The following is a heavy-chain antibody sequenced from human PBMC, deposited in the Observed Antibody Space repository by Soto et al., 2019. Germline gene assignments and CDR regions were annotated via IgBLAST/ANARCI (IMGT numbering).Heavy chain of an antibody. CDR1: GFTFSSYG. V-gene: IGHV3-30*18. Sequence: QVQLVESGGGVVQPGRSLRLSCAASGFTFSSYGMHWVRQAPGKGLEWVAVISYDGSNKYYADSVKGRFTISRDNSKNTLYLPMNSLRAEDTAVYYCAKDRSRIAVAAPFDHWGQGTLVTVSS. D-gene: IGHD6-19*01. CDR2: ISYDGSNK. CDR3: AKDRSRIAVAAPFDH. J-gene: IGHJ4*02.